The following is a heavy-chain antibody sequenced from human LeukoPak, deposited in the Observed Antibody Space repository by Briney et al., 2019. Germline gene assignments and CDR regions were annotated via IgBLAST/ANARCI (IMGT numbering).Heavy chain of an antibody. D-gene: IGHD5-18*01. Sequence: KPSETLSLTCSVSGGSISSHYWGWIRQPPGKGLEWIASMSYSGTTYYNPSLKSRVTISVDTSKNQFSLKLSSVTAADTAVYFCARSGYSFLVDSWGQGTLVTVSA. J-gene: IGHJ4*02. CDR1: GGSISSHY. V-gene: IGHV4-39*01. CDR3: ARSGYSFLVDS. CDR2: MSYSGTT.